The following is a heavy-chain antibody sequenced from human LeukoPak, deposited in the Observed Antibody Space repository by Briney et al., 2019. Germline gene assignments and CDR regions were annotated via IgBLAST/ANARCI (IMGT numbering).Heavy chain of an antibody. D-gene: IGHD4-17*01. CDR3: ARVRLDYGDAFDI. CDR2: INWNGGST. CDR1: GFTFSSYG. Sequence: TGGSLRLSCAASGFTFSSYGMSWVRQAPGKGLEWVSGINWNGGSTGYADSVKGRFTISRDNAKSSLYLQMNSLRAEDTALYHCARVRLDYGDAFDIWGQGTMVTVSS. V-gene: IGHV3-20*01. J-gene: IGHJ3*02.